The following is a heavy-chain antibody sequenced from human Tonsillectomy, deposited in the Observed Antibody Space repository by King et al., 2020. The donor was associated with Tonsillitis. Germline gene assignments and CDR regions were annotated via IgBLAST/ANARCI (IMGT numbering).Heavy chain of an antibody. CDR3: ARGEKQWLWSYFTY. D-gene: IGHD6-19*01. Sequence: VQLVESGGGVVQPGRSLRLSCAASEFTFSSYGMHWVRQAPGKGLEWVAVISYDGSSKYYADSVKGRFTISRDNSKNTLYLQMSSLRAEDTAVYYCARGEKQWLWSYFTYWGQGNLVTVSS. CDR2: ISYDGSSK. J-gene: IGHJ4*02. CDR1: EFTFSSYG. V-gene: IGHV3-30*03.